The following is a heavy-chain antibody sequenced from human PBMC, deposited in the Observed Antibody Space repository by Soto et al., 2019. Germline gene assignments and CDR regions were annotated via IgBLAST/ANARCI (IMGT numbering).Heavy chain of an antibody. CDR2: IYYSGST. J-gene: IGHJ4*02. D-gene: IGHD3-10*01. CDR1: GGSISSYY. Sequence: QVQLQESGPGLVKPSETLSLTCTVSGGSISSYYWSWIRQPPGKGLEWIGYIYYSGSTNYNPSLKSRVTISVDTSKNQFSLKLSSVTAADTAVYYCARVRGPLSGSYSEGKFYSFDYWGQGTLVTVSS. CDR3: ARVRGPLSGSYSEGKFYSFDY. V-gene: IGHV4-59*01.